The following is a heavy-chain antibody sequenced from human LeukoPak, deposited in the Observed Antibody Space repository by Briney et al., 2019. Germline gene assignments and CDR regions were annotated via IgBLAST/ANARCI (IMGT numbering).Heavy chain of an antibody. CDR3: ARLVSHSSSWNYYYYYYMDV. D-gene: IGHD6-13*01. Sequence: PSKTLSLTCSVSGGSISSRVYYWGWIRQPPGKGLEWIGARHSSGSTYYNPSLQSRVTLSVDMSKNVISLNVTSVTAADTAVYYCARLVSHSSSWNYYYYYYMDVWGKGTTVTVSS. J-gene: IGHJ6*03. V-gene: IGHV4-39*01. CDR2: RHSSGST. CDR1: GGSISSRVYY.